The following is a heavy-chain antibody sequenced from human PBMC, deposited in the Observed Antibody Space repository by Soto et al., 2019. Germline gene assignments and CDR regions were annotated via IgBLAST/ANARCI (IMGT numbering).Heavy chain of an antibody. D-gene: IGHD3-10*01. V-gene: IGHV4-31*03. J-gene: IGHJ4*02. Sequence: QVQLQESGPGLVKPSQTLSLTCTVSGGSISSGGYYWSWIRQHPGKGLGWIGYIYYSGSTYYNPSLNRRVNISVDASKNQYSLKLSSVTAADTAVYYCARDSVVRGAPWSWGQGTLVTVSS. CDR1: GGSISSGGYY. CDR3: ARDSVVRGAPWS. CDR2: IYYSGST.